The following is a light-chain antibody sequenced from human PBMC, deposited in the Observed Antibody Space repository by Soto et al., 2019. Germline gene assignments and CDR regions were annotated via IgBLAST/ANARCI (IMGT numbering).Light chain of an antibody. J-gene: IGKJ4*01. V-gene: IGKV4-1*01. CDR2: WAA. Sequence: DIVMTQSPDSLALSLGERATINCKSSQSVFYSSNNKNCLAWYQQKPGQPPKLLIYWAATRESGVPDRFSGGGSGTEFTLTISSLQAEDVAVYYCQQYYSATLTFGGGSKVEIK. CDR3: QQYYSATLT. CDR1: QSVFYSSNNKNC.